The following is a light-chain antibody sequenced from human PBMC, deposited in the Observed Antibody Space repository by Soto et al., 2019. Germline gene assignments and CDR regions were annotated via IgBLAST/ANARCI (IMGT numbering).Light chain of an antibody. CDR1: QSVGSN. V-gene: IGKV3-15*01. CDR3: QQYNNWPPDRT. Sequence: EIVMTQSPATLSVSPGERATLSCRASQSVGSNLAWYQQKPGQAPRLLIYGASTRAAGIPARFSGSGSGSDFTPTISSLQSEDFAIYFCQQYNNWPPDRTFGQGTKVEIK. CDR2: GAS. J-gene: IGKJ1*01.